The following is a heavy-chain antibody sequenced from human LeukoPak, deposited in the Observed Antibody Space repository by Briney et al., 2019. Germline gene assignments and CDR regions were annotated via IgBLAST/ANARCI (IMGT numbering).Heavy chain of an antibody. V-gene: IGHV1-8*01. CDR3: VRELITVVPAAIAPLDY. J-gene: IGHJ4*02. CDR1: GYTFTSYD. CDR2: MNPNSGNT. D-gene: IGHD2-2*02. Sequence: ASVKVSCKASGYTFTSYDINWVRQATGQGLEWMGWMNPNSGNTGYAQKFQGRVTMSRNTSISTAYMELSSLRSEDTAVYYCVRELITVVPAAIAPLDYWGQGTLVTVSS.